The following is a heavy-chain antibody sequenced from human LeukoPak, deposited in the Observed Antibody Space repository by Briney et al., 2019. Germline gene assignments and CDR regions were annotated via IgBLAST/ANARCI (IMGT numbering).Heavy chain of an antibody. CDR2: ISAYNGNT. CDR3: ARGDDILTGYFRGFDY. V-gene: IGHV1-18*01. Sequence: GASVTVSFKASGYTFTSYGISWVRQAPGQGLEWMGWISAYNGNTNYAQKLQGRVTMTTDTSTSTAYMELRSLRSDDTAVYYCARGDDILTGYFRGFDYWGQGTLVTVSS. CDR1: GYTFTSYG. J-gene: IGHJ4*02. D-gene: IGHD3-9*01.